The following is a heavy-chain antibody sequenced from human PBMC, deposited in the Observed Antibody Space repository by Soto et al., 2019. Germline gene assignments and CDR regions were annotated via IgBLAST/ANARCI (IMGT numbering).Heavy chain of an antibody. CDR3: ARGRYGDY. J-gene: IGHJ4*02. D-gene: IGHD4-17*01. V-gene: IGHV1-18*01. Sequence: QAHLVQSGPEVKKPGASVKVSCKGSGYIFTSYGIAWVRQAPGQVLEWMGWISAHNGNTEYAQKFQGRVTVTRDTSTSTAYRELRSLRSDDTALYYCARGRYGDYWGQGALVTVSS. CDR2: ISAHNGNT. CDR1: GYIFTSYG.